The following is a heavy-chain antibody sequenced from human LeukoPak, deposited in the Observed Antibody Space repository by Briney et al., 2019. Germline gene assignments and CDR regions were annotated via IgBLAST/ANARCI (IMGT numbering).Heavy chain of an antibody. D-gene: IGHD3-10*01. V-gene: IGHV4-59*01. CDR1: GGSISSYH. J-gene: IGHJ4*02. CDR3: ARVVVRGVIQY. CDR2: IYYSGST. Sequence: PSETLSLTCTVSGGSISSYHWSWIRQPPGKGLEWIGYIYYSGSTNYNPSLKSRVTISVDTSKNQFSLKLSSVTAADTAVYYCARVVVRGVIQYWGQGTLVTVSS.